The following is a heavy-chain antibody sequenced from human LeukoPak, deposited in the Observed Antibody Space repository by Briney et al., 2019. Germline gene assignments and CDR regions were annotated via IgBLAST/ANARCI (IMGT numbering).Heavy chain of an antibody. D-gene: IGHD6-25*01. CDR1: GFTFSSYA. CDR3: AKSRYSSGYPYGMDV. V-gene: IGHV3-23*01. Sequence: GGSLRLSCAASGFTFSSYAMSWVRQAPGKGLEWVSAISGSGGSTYYADSVKGRFTISRDNSKNTLYLQMNSLRAEDTAVYYCAKSRYSSGYPYGMDVWGQGTTVTVSS. J-gene: IGHJ6*02. CDR2: ISGSGGST.